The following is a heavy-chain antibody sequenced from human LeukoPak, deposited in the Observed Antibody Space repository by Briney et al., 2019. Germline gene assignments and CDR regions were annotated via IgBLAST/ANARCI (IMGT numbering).Heavy chain of an antibody. D-gene: IGHD2-2*02. CDR2: ISWNSGSI. J-gene: IGHJ3*02. CDR1: GFTFDDYA. CDR3: AKDLYTRAKVLVAFDI. V-gene: IGHV3-9*01. Sequence: GGSLRLSCAASGFTFDDYAMHWVRQAPGKGLEWVSGISWNSGSIGYADSVKGRFTISRDNAKNSLYLQMNSLRAEDTALYYCAKDLYTRAKVLVAFDIWGQGTMVTVSS.